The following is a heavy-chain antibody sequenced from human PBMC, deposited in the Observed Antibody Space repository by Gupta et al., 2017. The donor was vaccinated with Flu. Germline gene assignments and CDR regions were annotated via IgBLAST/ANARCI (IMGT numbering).Heavy chain of an antibody. V-gene: IGHV3-9*01. Sequence: SGISFDDYAMHWVRQVPGKGLEWVSGISWNGDSIAYADSVKGRFNISRDNAKSSLYLQMNRLRAEDTALYYCAKDSLSSSWNLFDSWGQGTLVSVSS. D-gene: IGHD6-13*01. CDR3: AKDSLSSSWNLFDS. J-gene: IGHJ4*02. CDR1: GISFDDYA. CDR2: ISWNGDSI.